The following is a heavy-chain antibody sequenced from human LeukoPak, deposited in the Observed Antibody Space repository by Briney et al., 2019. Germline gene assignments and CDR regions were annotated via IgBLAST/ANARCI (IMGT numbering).Heavy chain of an antibody. D-gene: IGHD2-8*01. Sequence: GESLKISCKGSGYSFTSYWIGWVRQMPGKGLEWMGRIDPSDSYTNYSPSFQGHVTISADKSISTAYLQWSSLKASDTAMYYCARHVRYYYGMDVWGKGTTVTVSS. J-gene: IGHJ6*04. CDR1: GYSFTSYW. CDR3: ARHVRYYYGMDV. V-gene: IGHV5-10-1*01. CDR2: IDPSDSYT.